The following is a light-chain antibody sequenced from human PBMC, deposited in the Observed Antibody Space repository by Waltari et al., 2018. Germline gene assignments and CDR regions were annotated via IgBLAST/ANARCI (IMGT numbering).Light chain of an antibody. Sequence: EIILTQSPATLSLSPGERATLSCRASQSVGTYLGWYQQKPGQAPRLLIYDASNRVIGIPARLSGSVSGTDFTLTISSLEPEDSAVYYCQQRSDWPPWVFTFDAATKVDI. CDR2: DAS. CDR3: QQRSDWPPWVFT. CDR1: QSVGTY. V-gene: IGKV3-11*01. J-gene: IGKJ3*01.